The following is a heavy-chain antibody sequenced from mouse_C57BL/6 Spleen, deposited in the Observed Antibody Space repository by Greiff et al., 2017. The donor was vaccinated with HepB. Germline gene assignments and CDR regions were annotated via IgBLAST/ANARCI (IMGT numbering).Heavy chain of an antibody. J-gene: IGHJ2*01. CDR2: IYPSSGNT. V-gene: IGHV1-81*01. CDR1: GYTFTSYG. Sequence: QVQLQQSGAELARPGASVKLSCKASGYTFTSYGISWVKQRTGQGLEWIGEIYPSSGNTYYNEKFKGKATLTADKSSSTAYMELRSLTSEDSAVYFCARYYGSSYDYFDYWGQGTTLTVSS. D-gene: IGHD1-1*01. CDR3: ARYYGSSYDYFDY.